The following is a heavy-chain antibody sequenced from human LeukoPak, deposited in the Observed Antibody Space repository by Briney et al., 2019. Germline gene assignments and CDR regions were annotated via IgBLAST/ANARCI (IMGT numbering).Heavy chain of an antibody. CDR2: ISSSSSYI. V-gene: IGHV3-21*01. CDR3: ARGRLTRQPIKINWSDP. Sequence: GGSLRLSCAASGFTFSSYSMNWVRQAPGKGLEWVSSISSSSSYIYYADSVKGRFTISRDNAKNSLYLQMNSLRAEDTAVYYCARGRLTRQPIKINWSDPWGQGTLVTVSS. J-gene: IGHJ5*02. CDR1: GFTFSSYS. D-gene: IGHD1-1*01.